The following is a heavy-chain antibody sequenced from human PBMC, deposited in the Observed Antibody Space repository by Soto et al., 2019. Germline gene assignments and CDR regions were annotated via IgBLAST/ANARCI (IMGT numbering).Heavy chain of an antibody. CDR2: IYYSGST. CDR3: ARGMVLDY. V-gene: IGHV4-31*03. J-gene: IGHJ4*02. Sequence: ILCVTCTVAGGNISSGGCCWSWIRQHPGKGLEWIGYIYYSGSTYYNPSLKSRVTISVDTSKNQFSLKLSSVTAADTAVYYCARGMVLDYWGQGTLVTVSS. CDR1: GGNISSGGCC. D-gene: IGHD2-8*01.